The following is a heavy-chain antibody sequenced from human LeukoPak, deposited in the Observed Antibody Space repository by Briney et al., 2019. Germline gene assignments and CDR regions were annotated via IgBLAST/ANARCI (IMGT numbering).Heavy chain of an antibody. CDR3: ASTAAE. D-gene: IGHD6-13*01. V-gene: IGHV3-30*03. Sequence: GGSLRLSCAASGFTFSSYGMHWVRQAPGKGLEWVAVISYDGSNKYYADSVKGRFTISRDNSKNTLYLQMNSLRAEDTAVYYCASTAAEWGQGTMVTVSS. CDR1: GFTFSSYG. J-gene: IGHJ3*01. CDR2: ISYDGSNK.